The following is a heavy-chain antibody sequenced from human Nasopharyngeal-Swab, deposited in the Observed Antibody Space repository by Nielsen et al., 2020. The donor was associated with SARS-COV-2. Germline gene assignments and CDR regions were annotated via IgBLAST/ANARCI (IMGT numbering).Heavy chain of an antibody. CDR2: LSWNSGSI. V-gene: IGHV3-9*01. J-gene: IGHJ6*02. CDR1: GFTFDDYA. CDR3: ARDMSSSWYYYFGMDV. Sequence: SLKISCVASGFTFDDYAMHWVRQVPGKGLEWVSGLSWNSGSIGYADSVKGRFTISRDNAKKSLYLQMNSLRPEDTALYYCARDMSSSWYYYFGMDVWVQGTTVTVSS. D-gene: IGHD6-13*01.